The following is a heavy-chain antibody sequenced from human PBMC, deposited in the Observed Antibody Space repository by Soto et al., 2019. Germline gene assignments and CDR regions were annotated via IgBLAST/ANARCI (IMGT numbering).Heavy chain of an antibody. CDR1: GFTFSTYA. J-gene: IGHJ4*02. V-gene: IGHV3-23*01. CDR2: ISGSGDST. D-gene: IGHD6-19*01. Sequence: SGGSLRLSCAASGFTFSTYAMNWVRQAPGKGLEWVSGISGSGDSTYYADSVKGRFTVSRDNSKNTLYLQMNSLRAEDTAVFYCAKERSSGWSFDYWVQGTLVTVSS. CDR3: AKERSSGWSFDY.